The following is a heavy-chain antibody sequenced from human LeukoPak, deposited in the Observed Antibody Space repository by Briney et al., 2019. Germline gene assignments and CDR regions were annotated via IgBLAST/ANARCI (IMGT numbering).Heavy chain of an antibody. V-gene: IGHV4-59*01. CDR1: GGSISSYY. J-gene: IGHJ3*02. CDR3: ARGYRYCSSTSCYGDQHQPAFDI. CDR2: IYYSGST. D-gene: IGHD2-2*01. Sequence: SVTLSLTCTVSGGSISSYYWSWIRQPPGKGLEWIGYIYYSGSTNYSPSLKSRVTISVDTSKNQFSLKLSSVTAADTAVYYCARGYRYCSSTSCYGDQHQPAFDIWGQGTMVTVSS.